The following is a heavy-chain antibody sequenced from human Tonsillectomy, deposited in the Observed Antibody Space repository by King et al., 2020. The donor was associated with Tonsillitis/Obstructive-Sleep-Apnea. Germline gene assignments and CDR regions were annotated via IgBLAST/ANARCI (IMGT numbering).Heavy chain of an antibody. CDR2: IWYVGSNK. D-gene: IGHD3-10*01. Sequence: VQLVESGGGVVQPGRSLRLSCAASGVTFSSYGMHCVRQAPGKGLEWVAVIWYVGSNKYYADSVKGRFTISRDNSKNTLWLQMNSLRAEDTAVYYCARGPYYGSGSYYHFDYWGQGTLVTVSS. CDR1: GVTFSSYG. J-gene: IGHJ4*02. V-gene: IGHV3-33*01. CDR3: ARGPYYGSGSYYHFDY.